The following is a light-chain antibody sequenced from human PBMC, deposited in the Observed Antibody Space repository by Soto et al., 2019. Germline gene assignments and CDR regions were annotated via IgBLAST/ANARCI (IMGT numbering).Light chain of an antibody. CDR3: AAWDVSLVV. J-gene: IGLJ2*01. V-gene: IGLV1-44*01. CDR2: SDN. Sequence: VVTQPPSASGTPGQRVTIFCSGSSSNIGTNTVIWYQQLPGAAPKLLIYSDNQRPSGVPDRFSGSKSGTSASLAISGLQSEDEADYYCAAWDVSLVVFGGGTKLTVL. CDR1: SSNIGTNT.